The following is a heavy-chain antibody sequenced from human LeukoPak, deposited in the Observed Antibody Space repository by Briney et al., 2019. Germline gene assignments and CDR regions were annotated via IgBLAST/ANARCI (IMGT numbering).Heavy chain of an antibody. CDR2: INHSGST. CDR3: ARGQTAFYRRGYGYFDY. Sequence: SETLSLTCAVYGGSFSGYYWSWIRQPPGKGLEWIGEINHSGSTNYNPSLKSRVTISVDTSKNQFSLKLSSVTAADTAVYYCARGQTAFYRRGYGYFDYWGQGTLVTVSS. D-gene: IGHD3-9*01. V-gene: IGHV4-34*01. CDR1: GGSFSGYY. J-gene: IGHJ4*02.